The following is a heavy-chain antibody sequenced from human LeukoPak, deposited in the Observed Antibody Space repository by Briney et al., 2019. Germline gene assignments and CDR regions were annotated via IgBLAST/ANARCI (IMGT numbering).Heavy chain of an antibody. J-gene: IGHJ3*02. CDR3: ARDGELLHPRAFDT. CDR2: INPNSGGT. V-gene: IGHV1-2*02. Sequence: WASVKVSCKASGYTFTGYYMHWVRQAPGQGLEWMGWINPNSGGTNYAQKFQGRVTITADKSTSTAYMELSSLRSEDTAVYYCARDGELLHPRAFDTWGQGTMVTVSS. CDR1: GYTFTGYY. D-gene: IGHD1-26*01.